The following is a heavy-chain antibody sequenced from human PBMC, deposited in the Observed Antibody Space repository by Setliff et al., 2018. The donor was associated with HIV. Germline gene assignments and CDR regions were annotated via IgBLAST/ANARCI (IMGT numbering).Heavy chain of an antibody. J-gene: IGHJ3*01. V-gene: IGHV5-51*01. Sequence: GESLKISCKGSGYSFTNYLIGWVRQMPGKGLEWMGIIYHGDSDTRYSPSFRGQVTISADKSINAAYLQWSSLKASDTAMYYCASWELQTGRGAFDVWGQGTMVTDSS. CDR1: GYSFTNYL. CDR3: ASWELQTGRGAFDV. CDR2: IYHGDSDT. D-gene: IGHD1-7*01.